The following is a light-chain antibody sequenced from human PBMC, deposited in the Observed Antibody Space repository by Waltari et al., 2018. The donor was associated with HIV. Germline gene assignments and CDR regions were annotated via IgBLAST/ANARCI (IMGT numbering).Light chain of an antibody. J-gene: IGLJ2*01. CDR1: SPNSCAEYD. V-gene: IGLV1-40*01. CDR3: QSYDSTLNAAVV. CDR2: GNK. Sequence: QSELTQPPSVSGAPGQRVTIDCTGSSPNSCAEYDVHWYQQIPGTAPKLLISGNKNRPSGVPDRFSASKSGTSASLAITGLQPEDEADYFCQSYDSTLNAAVVFGGGTKLTVL.